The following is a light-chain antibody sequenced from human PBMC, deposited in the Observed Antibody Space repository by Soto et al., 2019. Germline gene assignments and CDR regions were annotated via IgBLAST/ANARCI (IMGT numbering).Light chain of an antibody. Sequence: EIVLTQSPATLSSFPGDRVTLSCRASQYINTRLAWYQHRPGQAPRIVIYQNSLRAAGIPARFSASGSGTDLTLTISGLEPEDFAVYYCQQYGYSPVTCGGGTKVDIK. CDR3: QQYGYSPVT. CDR2: QNS. V-gene: IGKV3-20*01. CDR1: QYINTR. J-gene: IGKJ4*01.